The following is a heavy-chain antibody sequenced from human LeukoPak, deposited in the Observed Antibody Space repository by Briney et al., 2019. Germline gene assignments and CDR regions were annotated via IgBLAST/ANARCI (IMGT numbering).Heavy chain of an antibody. V-gene: IGHV3-30-3*01. CDR2: ISYDGSNK. CDR1: GFTFSSYA. J-gene: IGHJ4*02. CDR3: ASAYYYDSSGTFDY. Sequence: PGRSLRLSCAASGFTFSSYAIHWVRQAPGKGLEWVAVISYDGSNKYYADSVKGRFTISRDNSKNTLYLQMNSLRAEDTAVYYCASAYYYDSSGTFDYWGQGTLVTVSS. D-gene: IGHD3-22*01.